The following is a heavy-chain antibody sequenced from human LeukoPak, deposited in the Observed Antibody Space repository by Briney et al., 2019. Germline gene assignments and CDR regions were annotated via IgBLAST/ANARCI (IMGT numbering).Heavy chain of an antibody. Sequence: SETLSLTCTVSGGSISSYYWSWIRQPPGKGLEWIGYIYYSGSTNYNPSLKSRVTISVDTSKNQFSLKLSSVTAADTAVYYCARKYYDFWSGYSNWFDPWGQGTLVTVSS. V-gene: IGHV4-59*12. CDR2: IYYSGST. CDR1: GGSISSYY. J-gene: IGHJ5*02. CDR3: ARKYYDFWSGYSNWFDP. D-gene: IGHD3-3*01.